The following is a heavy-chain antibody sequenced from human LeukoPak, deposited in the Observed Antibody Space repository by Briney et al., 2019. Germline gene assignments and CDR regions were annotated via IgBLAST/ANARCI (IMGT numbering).Heavy chain of an antibody. J-gene: IGHJ3*02. CDR3: AKDGGDSSVEGAFDI. D-gene: IGHD3-22*01. CDR1: GFTFSSYS. Sequence: GGSLRLSCAASGFTFSSYSMNWVRQAPGKGLEWVSSISSSSSYIYYADSVKGRFTISRDNAKNSLYLQMNSLRAEDMALYYCAKDGGDSSVEGAFDIWGQGTMVTVSS. CDR2: ISSSSSYI. V-gene: IGHV3-21*04.